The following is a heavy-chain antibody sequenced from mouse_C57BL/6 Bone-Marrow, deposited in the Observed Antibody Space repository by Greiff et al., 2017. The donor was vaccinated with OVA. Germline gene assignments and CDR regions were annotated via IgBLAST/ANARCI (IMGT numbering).Heavy chain of an antibody. J-gene: IGHJ3*01. D-gene: IGHD2-4*01. V-gene: IGHV1-72*01. CDR2: IDPNSGGT. Sequence: QVQLQQPGAELVKPGASVKLSCKASGYTFTSYWMHWVKQRPGRGLEWIGRIDPNSGGTKYNEKFKSKATLTVDKPSSTAYMQISSLTSEDSAVYYCAKGGYDYDWFAYWGQGTLVTVSA. CDR3: AKGGYDYDWFAY. CDR1: GYTFTSYW.